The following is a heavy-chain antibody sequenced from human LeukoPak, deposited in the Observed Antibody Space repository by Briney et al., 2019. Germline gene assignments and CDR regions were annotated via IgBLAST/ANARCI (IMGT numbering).Heavy chain of an antibody. CDR3: TRGPRNDP. D-gene: IGHD1-14*01. Sequence: SVKVSCTTSGYPFITYEINWVRQAAGQGLEWMGWVHPYSGSTDYAQKFQGRVTMTRDTSKSTAYMELSSPRSDDTAVYFCTRGPRNDPWGQGTLVTVSS. J-gene: IGHJ5*02. V-gene: IGHV1-8*01. CDR2: VHPYSGST. CDR1: GYPFITYE.